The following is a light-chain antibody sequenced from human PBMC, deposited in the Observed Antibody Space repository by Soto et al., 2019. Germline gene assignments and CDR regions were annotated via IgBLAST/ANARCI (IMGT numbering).Light chain of an antibody. V-gene: IGKV1-12*01. Sequence: DIQMTQSPSSLSASVGDRVTITCQASQDISNYLNWYQQTPGKAPKLLLRGASSLHRGVPSRFSGSGSGTDFTLTISSLQPEDFGTYYCQQAISFPITFGQGTRLEIK. CDR1: QDISNY. CDR3: QQAISFPIT. J-gene: IGKJ5*01. CDR2: GAS.